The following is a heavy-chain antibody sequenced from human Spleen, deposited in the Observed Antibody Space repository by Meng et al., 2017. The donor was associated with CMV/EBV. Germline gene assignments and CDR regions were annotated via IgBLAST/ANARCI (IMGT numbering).Heavy chain of an antibody. D-gene: IGHD3-16*02. CDR1: GFTFSTHG. Sequence: GGSLRLSCEASGFTFSTHGMHWVRQAPGKGLEWLSYISSSGSTIFYADSVKGRFTISRDNAKNSLYLQMNSLRAEDTAVYYCAKPTFGGVIGNFDYWGQGTLVTVSS. CDR2: ISSSGSTI. V-gene: IGHV3-48*04. J-gene: IGHJ4*02. CDR3: AKPTFGGVIGNFDY.